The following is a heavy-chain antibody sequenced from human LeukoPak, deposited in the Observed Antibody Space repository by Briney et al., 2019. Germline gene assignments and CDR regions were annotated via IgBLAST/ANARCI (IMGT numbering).Heavy chain of an antibody. V-gene: IGHV1-2*02. CDR3: AKEGCSGLVPNY. J-gene: IGHJ4*02. Sequence: ASVKVSCKASGYTFTGYYIHWVRQAPGQGLEWMGWINPINGDTNFAQKFQGRVTMTRDTSISTVYMELSRLRSDDTAVYYCAKEGCSGLVPNYWGQGTLVTVSS. CDR1: GYTFTGYY. CDR2: INPINGDT. D-gene: IGHD6-19*01.